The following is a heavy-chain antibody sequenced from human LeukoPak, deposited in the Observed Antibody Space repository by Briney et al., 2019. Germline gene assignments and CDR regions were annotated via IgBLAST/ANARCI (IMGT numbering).Heavy chain of an antibody. J-gene: IGHJ3*02. Sequence: GGSLRLSRAASGFTFSTYAMSWVRQAPGRGLEWVSGMSGSGGSTYYADPVKGRFTIYRDNSKNTLFLQMNTLRAEDTAIYYCAKDREYSYVYDAFDIWGQGTLVTVSS. CDR1: GFTFSTYA. CDR2: MSGSGGST. V-gene: IGHV3-23*01. D-gene: IGHD3-16*01. CDR3: AKDREYSYVYDAFDI.